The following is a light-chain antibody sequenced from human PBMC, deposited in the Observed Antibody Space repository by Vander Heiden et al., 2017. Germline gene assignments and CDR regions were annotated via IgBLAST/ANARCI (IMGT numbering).Light chain of an antibody. CDR2: EVS. CDR3: SSYRSDTTYV. V-gene: IGLV2-14*01. J-gene: IGLJ1*01. CDR1: SSDVGAYNY. Sequence: QSALTQPASVSGSPGQSITISCTGPSSDVGAYNYVSWYQQDPGKAPKLMIYEVSNRPSGVSYRFSGSKSGNTASLTISGLQAEDEADYYCSSYRSDTTYVFGTGTRVTVL.